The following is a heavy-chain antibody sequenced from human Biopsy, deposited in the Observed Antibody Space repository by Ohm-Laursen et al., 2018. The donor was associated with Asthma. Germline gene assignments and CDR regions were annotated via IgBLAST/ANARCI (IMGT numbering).Heavy chain of an antibody. CDR3: VKDNSAGYYYFDD. V-gene: IGHV3-64D*08. J-gene: IGHJ4*02. CDR1: GFTFSSYS. CDR2: IATDGSNK. Sequence: SLRLSCSAPGFTFSSYSMHWVRQAPGRGPEYVSFIATDGSNKFYADSVKGRFTVSRDNSKHTLYLHMTGLRADDTGVYYCVKDNSAGYYYFDDWGQGAQVTVSS. D-gene: IGHD2-21*01.